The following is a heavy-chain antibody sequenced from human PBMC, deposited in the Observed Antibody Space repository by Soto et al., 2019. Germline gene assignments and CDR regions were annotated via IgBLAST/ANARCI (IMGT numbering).Heavy chain of an antibody. Sequence: GGSLRLSCAASGFTFSSYAMHWVRQAPGKGLEWVAVISYDGSNKYYADSVKGRFTITRENSKNTLYLQMNSLRAEDTAVYYCAREHYGAEYYYYGMDVWGQGTTVTVSS. CDR3: AREHYGAEYYYYGMDV. J-gene: IGHJ6*02. CDR2: ISYDGSNK. CDR1: GFTFSSYA. D-gene: IGHD4-17*01. V-gene: IGHV3-30-3*01.